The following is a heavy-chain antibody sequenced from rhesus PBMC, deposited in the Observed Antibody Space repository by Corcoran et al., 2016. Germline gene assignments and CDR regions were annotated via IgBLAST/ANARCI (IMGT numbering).Heavy chain of an antibody. J-gene: IGHJ4*01. CDR2: ISGNSGST. D-gene: IGHD6-13*01. V-gene: IGHV4-65*01. Sequence: QVQLQESGPGLVKPSETLSLTCAVSGGSISSSNWWSWIHHPPGKGLVWNGYISGNSGSTYYNPSLKSRVNISTDTSKNQFALKLSSVTAADTAVYYCARRGSSWSFDYWGQGVLVTVSS. CDR3: ARRGSSWSFDY. CDR1: GGSISSSNW.